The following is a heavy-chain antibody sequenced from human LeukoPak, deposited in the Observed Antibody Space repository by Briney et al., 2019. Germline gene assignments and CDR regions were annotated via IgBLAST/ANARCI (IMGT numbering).Heavy chain of an antibody. Sequence: ASVKVSCKASGYTFTSYDINWVRQSTGQGLEWMGWMNPNSGNTGYAQKFQGRVTMTRNTSISTAYMELSSLRSEDTAVYYCVRVDYGGNSGGTYYYYGMDVWGQGTTVTVSS. CDR2: MNPNSGNT. J-gene: IGHJ6*02. CDR1: GYTFTSYD. D-gene: IGHD4-23*01. CDR3: VRVDYGGNSGGTYYYYGMDV. V-gene: IGHV1-8*01.